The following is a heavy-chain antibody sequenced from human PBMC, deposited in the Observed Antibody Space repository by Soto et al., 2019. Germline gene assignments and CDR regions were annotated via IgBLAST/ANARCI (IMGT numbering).Heavy chain of an antibody. CDR2: ISYDGSNK. V-gene: IGHV3-30-3*01. J-gene: IGHJ4*02. Sequence: GGSLRLSCAASGFTFSSYAMHWVRQAPGKGLEWVAVISYDGSNKYYADSVKGRFTISRDNSKNTLYLQMNSLRAEDTAVYYCARNRGGHTKIAAAGPSDYWGQGTLVTVSS. CDR3: ARNRGGHTKIAAAGPSDY. CDR1: GFTFSSYA. D-gene: IGHD6-13*01.